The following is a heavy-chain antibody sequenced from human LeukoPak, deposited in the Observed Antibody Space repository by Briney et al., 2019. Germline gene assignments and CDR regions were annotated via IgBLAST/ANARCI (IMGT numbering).Heavy chain of an antibody. D-gene: IGHD4-11*01. CDR1: GDSISSYY. J-gene: IGHJ6*02. V-gene: IGHV4-59*01. CDR2: IYNSETT. CDR3: ARVVYSHYWPEGMDV. Sequence: ESGPGLVKPSETLSLTCTVSGDSISSYYWSWIQQPPGKGLEWIGYIYNSETTNYNPSLESRVTISEDTSKNQFSLMLTSVTAADTAVYYCARVVYSHYWPEGMDVWGQGTTVTVSS.